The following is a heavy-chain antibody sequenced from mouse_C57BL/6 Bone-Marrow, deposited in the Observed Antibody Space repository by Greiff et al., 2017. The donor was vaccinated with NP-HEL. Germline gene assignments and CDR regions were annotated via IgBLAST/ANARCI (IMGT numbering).Heavy chain of an antibody. V-gene: IGHV5-9-1*02. CDR2: ISSGGDYI. Sequence: EVQRVEPGEGLVKPGGSLKLSCAASGFTFSSYAMSWVRQTPEKRLEWVAYISSGGDYIYYTDTVKGRFTISIDNDRNTLYLQMSRLKSEDTAMYYCTRGPTVVATDYWGQGTTLTVSS. CDR3: TRGPTVVATDY. D-gene: IGHD1-1*01. CDR1: GFTFSSYA. J-gene: IGHJ2*01.